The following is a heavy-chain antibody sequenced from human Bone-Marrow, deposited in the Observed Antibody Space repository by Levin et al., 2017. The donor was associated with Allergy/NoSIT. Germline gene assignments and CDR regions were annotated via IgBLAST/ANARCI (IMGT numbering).Heavy chain of an antibody. J-gene: IGHJ6*02. CDR3: ARDVATFEYTTSSYGMDV. Sequence: PGGSLRLSCAASGFNFSRKAMHWVRQAPDKGLEWVAVISFHGSNEYYADSVKGRFTISRDNSKNTLYLQMNSLRPEDTAVYYCARDVATFEYTTSSYGMDVWGQGITVTVTS. V-gene: IGHV3-30-3*01. CDR1: GFNFSRKA. D-gene: IGHD1-26*01. CDR2: ISFHGSNE.